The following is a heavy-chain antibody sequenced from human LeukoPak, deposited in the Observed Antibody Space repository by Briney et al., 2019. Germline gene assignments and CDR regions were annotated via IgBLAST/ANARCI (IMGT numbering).Heavy chain of an antibody. V-gene: IGHV4-34*01. CDR1: GGSFSGYY. D-gene: IGHD3-9*01. CDR2: INYSGTP. Sequence: PSETLTLTCAVYGGSFSGYYWSWIRQPPGKGLEWIGEINYSGTPNYNPSLKSRLSISIDTPKKQFSLKVNSVTAADTAVYYCAGHPGYFLDYWGQGTPVTVSS. CDR3: AGHPGYFLDY. J-gene: IGHJ4*02.